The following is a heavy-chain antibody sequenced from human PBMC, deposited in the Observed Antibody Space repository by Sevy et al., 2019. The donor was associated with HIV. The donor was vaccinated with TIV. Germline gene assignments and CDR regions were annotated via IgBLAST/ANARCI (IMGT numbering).Heavy chain of an antibody. V-gene: IGHV4-59*01. D-gene: IGHD6-13*01. Sequence: SETLSLTCTVSGGSISSYYWSWIRQPPGKVLEWIVYIYYSGSTNYNPSLKRRVTISVDTSKNQFSLKLSSVTAADTAVYYCARERQLVLDYWGQGTLVTVSS. J-gene: IGHJ4*02. CDR1: GGSISSYY. CDR2: IYYSGST. CDR3: ARERQLVLDY.